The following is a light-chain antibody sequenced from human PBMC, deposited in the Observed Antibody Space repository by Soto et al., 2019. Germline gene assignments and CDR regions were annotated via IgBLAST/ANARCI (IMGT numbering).Light chain of an antibody. CDR3: QQYQSYPIT. V-gene: IGKV1D-16*01. CDR1: QDIAGW. J-gene: IGKJ5*01. CDR2: ATS. Sequence: DLQMTQSPSSLSASVGDRVTITCRASQDIAGWLAWYQQKPGKAPKSLIFATSSLQSGVPPRFSGSGSGTDFTLSISSLQPEDFATYYCQQYQSYPITFGQGTRLEIK.